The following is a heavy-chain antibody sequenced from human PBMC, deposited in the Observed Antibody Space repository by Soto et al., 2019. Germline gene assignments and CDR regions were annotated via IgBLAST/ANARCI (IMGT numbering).Heavy chain of an antibody. V-gene: IGHV4-34*01. J-gene: IGHJ4*02. CDR1: GGSFSGYY. CDR2: INHSGST. Sequence: SETLSLTCAVYGGSFSGYYWSWIRQPPGKGLEWIGEINHSGSTNYNPSLKSRVTISVDTSKNQFSLKLSPVTAADTAVYYCARLRSSSSSGIDYWGQGTLVTVSS. CDR3: ARLRSSSSSGIDY. D-gene: IGHD6-6*01.